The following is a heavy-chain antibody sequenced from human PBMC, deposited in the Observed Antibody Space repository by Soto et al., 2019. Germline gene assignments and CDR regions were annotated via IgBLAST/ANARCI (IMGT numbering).Heavy chain of an antibody. CDR3: ARGSGFGGTTVTTGTPNWSDP. CDR2: ISAYNGNT. V-gene: IGHV1-18*01. D-gene: IGHD4-17*01. Sequence: QVQLVQSGAEVKKPGASVKVSCKASGYTFTSYGISWVRQAPGQGLEWMGWISAYNGNTNYAQKLQGRVTMTTDTSTRXAXTXXRSLTTDDTAVYYCARGSGFGGTTVTTGTPNWSDPWGQLTLVTVAS. J-gene: IGHJ5*02. CDR1: GYTFTSYG.